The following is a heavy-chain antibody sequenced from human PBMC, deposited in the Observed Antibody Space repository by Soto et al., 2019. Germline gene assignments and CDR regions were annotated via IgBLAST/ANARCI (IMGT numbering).Heavy chain of an antibody. V-gene: IGHV4-30-4*01. CDR2: IYYSGST. D-gene: IGHD1-26*01. CDR1: GGSLSSGDYS. J-gene: IGHJ4*01. Sequence: QVQLQESGPGLVKPSQTLSLTCTVSGGSLSSGDYSWSWIRQPPGKSLEWIGYIYYSGSTYYNPSLKSRVTISVDTSKNQFSLKRSSVTAADTAVYYCARDLVEHPEVFDYWGHGTRVTVSA. CDR3: ARDLVEHPEVFDY.